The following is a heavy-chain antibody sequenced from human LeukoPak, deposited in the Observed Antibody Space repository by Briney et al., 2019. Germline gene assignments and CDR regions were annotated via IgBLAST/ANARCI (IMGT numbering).Heavy chain of an antibody. CDR3: AKDYGDFGDSSSYLDH. V-gene: IGHV3-30*02. Sequence: GGSLRLSCAPSGFSFSSFGMHWVRPAPGKGLQWVTSIRYDGSRKHYTDSVKGRFTISRDNSKNTLYLQMNSLRDEDTAVYYCAKDYGDFGDSSSYLDHWGQGTLVTFSS. CDR1: GFSFSSFG. CDR2: IRYDGSRK. D-gene: IGHD4-17*01. J-gene: IGHJ4*02.